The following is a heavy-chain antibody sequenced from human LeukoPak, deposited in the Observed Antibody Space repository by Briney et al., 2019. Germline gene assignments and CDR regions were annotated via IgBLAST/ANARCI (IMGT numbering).Heavy chain of an antibody. D-gene: IGHD1-14*01. CDR1: GFTFSDYT. V-gene: IGHV3-21*01. J-gene: IGHJ5*02. Sequence: GGSLRLSCAASGFTFSDYTMNWVRQAPGKGLEWVSSISGTSNYIYYADSVRGRFTISRDNAKNSLYLQMNTLRAEDTAVCYCARDISRASYNWFDPWGQGTLVTVSS. CDR2: ISGTSNYI. CDR3: ARDISRASYNWFDP.